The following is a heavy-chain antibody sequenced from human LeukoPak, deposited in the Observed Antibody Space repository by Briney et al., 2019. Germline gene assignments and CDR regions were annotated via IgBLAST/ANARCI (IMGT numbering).Heavy chain of an antibody. D-gene: IGHD3-22*01. CDR1: GFTFTSSA. Sequence: SVKVSCKASGFTFTSSAVQWVRQARGQRLEWIGWIVVGSGNTNYAQKFQERVTITRDMSTSTAYMELSSLRSEDTAVYYCAADHLHYDSSGSKENWGQGTLATVSS. CDR3: AADHLHYDSSGSKEN. J-gene: IGHJ4*02. V-gene: IGHV1-58*01. CDR2: IVVGSGNT.